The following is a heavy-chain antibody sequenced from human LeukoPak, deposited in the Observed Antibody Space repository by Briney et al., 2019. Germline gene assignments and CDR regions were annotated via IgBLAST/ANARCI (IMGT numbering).Heavy chain of an antibody. V-gene: IGHV1-18*01. Sequence: ASVKVSCKASGYTFTSYGISWVRQAPAQGVEWMGWISAYNGNTNYAQKLQGRVTMTTDTSTSTAYMELRSLRSDDTAVYYCARGIAAAGIGDEYYFDYWGQGTLVTVSS. CDR3: ARGIAAAGIGDEYYFDY. J-gene: IGHJ4*02. CDR2: ISAYNGNT. D-gene: IGHD6-13*01. CDR1: GYTFTSYG.